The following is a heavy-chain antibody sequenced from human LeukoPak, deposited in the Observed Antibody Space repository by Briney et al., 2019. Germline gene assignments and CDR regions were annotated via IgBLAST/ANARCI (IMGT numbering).Heavy chain of an antibody. CDR1: GYTFTSYD. V-gene: IGHV1-8*01. CDR3: ARGGFGPEIYYYYGMDV. D-gene: IGHD3-10*01. Sequence: GASVKVSFKASGYTFTSYDINWVRQATGQGLEWMGWMNSNSRNTGYAQKFQGRVTMTRNTSISTAYMELSCLRSEDTAVYYCARGGFGPEIYYYYGMDVWGQGATVTVSS. CDR2: MNSNSRNT. J-gene: IGHJ6*02.